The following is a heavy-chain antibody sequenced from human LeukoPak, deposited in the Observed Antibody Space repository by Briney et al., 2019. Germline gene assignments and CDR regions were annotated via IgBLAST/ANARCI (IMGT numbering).Heavy chain of an antibody. CDR1: GLAFSSYG. D-gene: IGHD6-13*01. Sequence: GGPLRLSCTASGLAFSSYGMHWARQAPGKGLEWVAFMQYDGSQIYYVDSVKGRFTISRDNSKNALYLQMNSLRPEDTAIYYCTGKAAAFYFDYRGQGTLVTVSS. CDR2: MQYDGSQI. CDR3: TGKAAAFYFDY. V-gene: IGHV3-30*02. J-gene: IGHJ4*02.